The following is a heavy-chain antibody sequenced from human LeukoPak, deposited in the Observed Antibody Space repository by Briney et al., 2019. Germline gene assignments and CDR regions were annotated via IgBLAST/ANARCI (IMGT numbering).Heavy chain of an antibody. V-gene: IGHV3-30*02. CDR3: TRAGGLVRGVHYYYMDV. D-gene: IGHD3-10*01. Sequence: GGSLRLSCAASGFTFSTYGMHWVRQAPGKGLEWVAFIRYDGSDKYYADSVKGRFTISRDNSKNTLSLQMNSLRPEDTAVYYCTRAGGLVRGVHYYYMDVWGKGTTVTISS. CDR1: GFTFSTYG. J-gene: IGHJ6*03. CDR2: IRYDGSDK.